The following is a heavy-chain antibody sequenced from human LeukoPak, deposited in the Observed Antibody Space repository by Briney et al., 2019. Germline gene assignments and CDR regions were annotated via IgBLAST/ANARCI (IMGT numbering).Heavy chain of an antibody. CDR3: ARDGSEEWPIGY. CDR1: GFTFSRYW. Sequence: PGGSLRLSCAASGFTFSRYWMSWVRQAPGKGLEWVANIKYDGSEKNYVDSVKGRFTISRDNAKNSLYLQMNSLRAEDTAVYYCARDGSEEWPIGYWGQGTLVTVSS. J-gene: IGHJ4*02. D-gene: IGHD3-10*01. CDR2: IKYDGSEK. V-gene: IGHV3-7*01.